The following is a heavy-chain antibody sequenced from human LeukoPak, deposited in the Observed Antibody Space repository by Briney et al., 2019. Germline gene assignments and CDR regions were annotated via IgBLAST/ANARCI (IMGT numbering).Heavy chain of an antibody. J-gene: IGHJ3*02. D-gene: IGHD1-1*01. CDR2: ISGSGGST. CDR3: AREGTRARRAFDI. Sequence: GGSLRLSCAASGFTFSSYGMSWVRQAPGKGLEWVSAISGSGGSTYYADSVKGRFTISRDNAKNSLYLQMNSLRAEDTALYYCAREGTRARRAFDIWGQGTMVTVSS. CDR1: GFTFSSYG. V-gene: IGHV3-23*01.